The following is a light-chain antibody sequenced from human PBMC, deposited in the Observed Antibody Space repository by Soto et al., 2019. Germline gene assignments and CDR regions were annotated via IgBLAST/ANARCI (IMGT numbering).Light chain of an antibody. CDR3: SSYTTSSTLV. V-gene: IGLV2-14*03. J-gene: IGLJ3*02. CDR1: SSDIGGYNF. Sequence: QSALTQPASVXGXPXXSXXISCTGTSSDIGGYNFVSWYQQHPGKAPKLMIYDVTNRPPGLSDRFSGSKSGNTASLTISGLQAEDEADYYCSSYTTSSTLVFGGGTKLTVL. CDR2: DVT.